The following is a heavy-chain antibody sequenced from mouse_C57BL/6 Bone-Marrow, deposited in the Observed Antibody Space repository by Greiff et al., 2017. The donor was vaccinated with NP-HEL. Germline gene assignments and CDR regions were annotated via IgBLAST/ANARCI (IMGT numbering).Heavy chain of an antibody. V-gene: IGHV1-81*01. CDR1: GYTFTSYG. J-gene: IGHJ1*03. D-gene: IGHD1-1*01. CDR2: IYPRSGNT. CDR3: ASLITTVVAKWYFDV. Sequence: QVQLKQSGAELARPGASVKLSCKASGYTFTSYGISCVKQRTRPGLEWIGEIYPRSGNTSYNEKFKGKATLTADTSSSPAYMEIRSLTSEDSAVYFCASLITTVVAKWYFDVWGTGTTVTVSS.